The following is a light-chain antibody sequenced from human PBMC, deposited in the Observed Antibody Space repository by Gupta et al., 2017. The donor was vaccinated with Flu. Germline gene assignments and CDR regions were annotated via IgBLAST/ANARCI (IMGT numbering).Light chain of an antibody. CDR3: SSYTSSSTYV. J-gene: IGLJ1*01. Sequence: QSALTKPPSVSGSPGQSVTISCTGTSSDVGSYNRVSWYTQPPGTSPNLMVYDVSKRPSGVPVGFSGSNSGNTASLTISGLQADDEADYYCSSYTSSSTYVFGTGTKVTVL. CDR2: DVS. CDR1: SSDVGSYNR. V-gene: IGLV2-18*02.